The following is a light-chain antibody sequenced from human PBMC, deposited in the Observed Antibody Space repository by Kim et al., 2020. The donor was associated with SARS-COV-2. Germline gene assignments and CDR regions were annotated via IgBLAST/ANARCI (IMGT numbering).Light chain of an antibody. CDR2: GDN. CDR3: QSYDDSHHWV. J-gene: IGLJ3*02. V-gene: IGLV6-57*03. Sequence: NFMLTQPHAVSESPGQTVIVSCTRSSGNIASNCVQWYRQRPGSVPSTVIYGDNQRPSGVPDRFSGSVDRSSNSASLTISDLKTDDEADYYCQSYDDSHHWVFGGGTRLTVL. CDR1: SGNIASNC.